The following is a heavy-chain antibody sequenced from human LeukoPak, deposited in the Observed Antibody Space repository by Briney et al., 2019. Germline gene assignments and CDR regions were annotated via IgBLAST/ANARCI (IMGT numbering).Heavy chain of an antibody. Sequence: SETLSLTCTVSGGSISSGGYYWSWIRQHPGKGLERIGYIYYSGSTYYNPSLKSRVTISVDTSKNQFSLKLSSVTAADTAVYYCARVNRPPRSYYYDSSGSYVDYWGQGTLVTVSS. D-gene: IGHD3-22*01. V-gene: IGHV4-31*03. CDR3: ARVNRPPRSYYYDSSGSYVDY. CDR1: GGSISSGGYY. CDR2: IYYSGST. J-gene: IGHJ4*02.